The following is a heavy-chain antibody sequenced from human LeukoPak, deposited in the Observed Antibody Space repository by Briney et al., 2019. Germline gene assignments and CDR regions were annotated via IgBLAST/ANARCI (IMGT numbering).Heavy chain of an antibody. Sequence: GGSLRLSCAVSGFTFTSYAMSWVRQAPGKGLEWVSSISGSGITTNYADSVKGRFTISREYSNNTLYLQMSSLRAEDTAIYYCAKETALVGGHAAIFDHWGQGTLVTVSS. CDR3: AKETALVGGHAAIFDH. J-gene: IGHJ4*02. CDR2: ISGSGITT. V-gene: IGHV3-23*01. D-gene: IGHD3-3*01. CDR1: GFTFTSYA.